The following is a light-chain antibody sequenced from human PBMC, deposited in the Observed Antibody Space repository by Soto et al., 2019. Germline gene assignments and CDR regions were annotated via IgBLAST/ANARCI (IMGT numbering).Light chain of an antibody. CDR1: SSDIGGNV. V-gene: IGLV1-44*01. Sequence: QSVLTQPPSVSGTPGQRVTISCSGSSSDIGGNVVNWYQQLPGTAPRLLMYTTDQRPSGVPDRLSGSTSGTSASLAISGLQSDDEAAYYCAAWDDSLNGHVFGTGTKLTVL. J-gene: IGLJ1*01. CDR3: AAWDDSLNGHV. CDR2: TTD.